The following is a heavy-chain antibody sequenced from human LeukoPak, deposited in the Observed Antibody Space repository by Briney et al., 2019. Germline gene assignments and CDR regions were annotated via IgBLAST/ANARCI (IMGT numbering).Heavy chain of an antibody. Sequence: SETLSLTCTVSGGSISSTSYYWGWIRQPPGKGLEWIGTIYYNGNTYYNPSLKSRATISVDMSKSQFSLNLSSVTAADTAVYYCAREDYIWGNYGDEGFWGQGALVTVSS. CDR1: GGSISSTSYY. V-gene: IGHV4-39*02. CDR2: IYYNGNT. J-gene: IGHJ4*02. CDR3: AREDYIWGNYGDEGF. D-gene: IGHD3-16*01.